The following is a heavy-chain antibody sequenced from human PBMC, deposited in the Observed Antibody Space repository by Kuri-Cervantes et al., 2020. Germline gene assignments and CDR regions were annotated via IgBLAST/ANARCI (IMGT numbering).Heavy chain of an antibody. CDR3: TTSYYSDSSGYYFLGEY. CDR1: GFTFSNAW. CDR2: IKSKTDGGTT. V-gene: IGHV3-15*01. Sequence: GESLKISCAASGFTFSNAWMSWVRQAPGKGLEWVGRIKSKTDGGTTDYAAPVKGRFTISRDDSKNTLYLQMNSLKTEDTAVYYCTTSYYSDSSGYYFLGEYWGQGTLVTVSS. J-gene: IGHJ4*02. D-gene: IGHD3-22*01.